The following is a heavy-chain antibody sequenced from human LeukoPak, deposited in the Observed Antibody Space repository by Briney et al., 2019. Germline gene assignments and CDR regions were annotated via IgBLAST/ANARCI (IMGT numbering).Heavy chain of an antibody. CDR2: IYYSGST. CDR3: ARGDGYSSSWYQPHFDY. J-gene: IGHJ4*02. V-gene: IGHV4-59*01. Sequence: SSETLSLTCTVSGGSISSYYWSWIRQPPGKGLEWIGYIYYSGSTNYNPSLKSRVTMSVDTSKNQFSLELTSVTAADTAVYYCARGDGYSSSWYQPHFDYWGQGTLVTVSS. D-gene: IGHD6-13*01. CDR1: GGSISSYY.